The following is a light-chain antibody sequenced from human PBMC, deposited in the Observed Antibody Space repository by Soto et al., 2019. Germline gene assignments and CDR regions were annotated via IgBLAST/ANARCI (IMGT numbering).Light chain of an antibody. V-gene: IGKV3-15*01. CDR1: QYIGST. CDR3: QQYNNWPPWT. CDR2: GAS. J-gene: IGKJ1*01. Sequence: EIVLTQSPATLSVSPGDRATLSCRASQYIGSTIAWYQQRSGQAPRLLIYGASTRATGIPARFSGSGSGTEFTLTISSLQSEDFAVYYCQQYNNWPPWTFGQGTKVDIK.